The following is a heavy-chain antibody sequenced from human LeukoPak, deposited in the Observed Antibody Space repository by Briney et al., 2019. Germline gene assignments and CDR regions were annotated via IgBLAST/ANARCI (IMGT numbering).Heavy chain of an antibody. CDR2: IYTSGST. J-gene: IGHJ6*03. CDR3: AREIAAITYYYYYMDV. Sequence: PSETLSLTCTVSGGSISSYYWSWIRQPAGKGLEWIGRIYTSGSTNYNPSLKSRVTMSVDTSKNQFSLKLSSVTAADTAVYYCAREIAAITYYYYYMDVWGKGTTVTVSS. CDR1: GGSISSYY. D-gene: IGHD6-13*01. V-gene: IGHV4-4*07.